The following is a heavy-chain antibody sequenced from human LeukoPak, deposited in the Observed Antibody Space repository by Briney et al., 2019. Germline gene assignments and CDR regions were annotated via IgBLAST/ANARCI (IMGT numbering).Heavy chain of an antibody. CDR3: ARDPRTLCSGGSCDTTNAFDI. V-gene: IGHV4-59*01. CDR1: GGSISSYY. D-gene: IGHD2-15*01. J-gene: IGHJ3*02. Sequence: PSETLSLTCTVSGGSISSYYWSWIRQPPGEGLEWIGYIYYSGSTNYNPSLKSRVTISVDTSKNQFSLKLSSVTAADTAVYYCARDPRTLCSGGSCDTTNAFDIWGQGTMATVSS. CDR2: IYYSGST.